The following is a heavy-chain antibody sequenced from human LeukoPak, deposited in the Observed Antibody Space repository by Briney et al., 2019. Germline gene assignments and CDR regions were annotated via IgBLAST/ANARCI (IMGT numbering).Heavy chain of an antibody. Sequence: TGGSLRLSCAASGFTVSSNYMSWVRQAPGKGLEGVSVIYSGGSTYYADSVKGRFTISRDNSKNTLYLQMNSLRAEDTAVYYCARGDPLGYCSGGSCSDYWGQGTLVTVSS. D-gene: IGHD2-15*01. J-gene: IGHJ4*02. V-gene: IGHV3-66*01. CDR3: ARGDPLGYCSGGSCSDY. CDR1: GFTVSSNY. CDR2: IYSGGST.